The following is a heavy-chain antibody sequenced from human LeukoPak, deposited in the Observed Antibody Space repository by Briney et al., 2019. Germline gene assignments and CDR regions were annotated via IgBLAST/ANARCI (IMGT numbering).Heavy chain of an antibody. D-gene: IGHD2-8*01. CDR2: AYYRSKWYT. V-gene: IGHV6-1*01. CDR1: GESVSSRNGA. CDR3: ARYVGTTGWYTFDY. J-gene: IGHJ4*02. Sequence: SQTLSLTCDISGESVSSRNGAWNWVRQSPSRGLEWLGRAYYRSKWYTDYAESVQGRITITPDTSKNQFSLQLYSVTPEDAAVYYCARYVGTTGWYTFDYWGQGTLVTVSS.